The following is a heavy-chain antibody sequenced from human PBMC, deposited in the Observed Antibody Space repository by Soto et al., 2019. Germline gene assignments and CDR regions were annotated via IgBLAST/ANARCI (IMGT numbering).Heavy chain of an antibody. CDR2: IYYSGRT. CDR1: GGSISSSSYY. J-gene: IGHJ3*02. V-gene: IGHV4-39*01. D-gene: IGHD1-26*01. CDR3: ASLGGGWDPSIIRAFDI. Sequence: PSETLSLTCTVSGGSISSSSYYWGWIRQPPGKGLEWIVSIYYSGRTFYDPSLKSRVTISVDTSKNQFSLKLSSVTAADTAVYYCASLGGGWDPSIIRAFDIWGQGTMVTVS.